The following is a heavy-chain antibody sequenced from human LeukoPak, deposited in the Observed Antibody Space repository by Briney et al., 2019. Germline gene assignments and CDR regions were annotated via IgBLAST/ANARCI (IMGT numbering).Heavy chain of an antibody. D-gene: IGHD3-22*01. CDR3: AREGYYAFDI. V-gene: IGHV3-30*09. CDR1: GFTFNNYA. CDR2: ISYDGSNQ. Sequence: RGSLRLSCAASGFTFNNYAMQWVRQAPGKGLEWVAIISYDGSNQYYADSVKGRFAISRDSSQNTLYLQMNTLRVEDTAVYFCAREGYYAFDIWGEGTMVTVSS. J-gene: IGHJ3*02.